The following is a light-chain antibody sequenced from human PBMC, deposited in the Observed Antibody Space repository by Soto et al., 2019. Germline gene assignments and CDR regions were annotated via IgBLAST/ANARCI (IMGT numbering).Light chain of an antibody. CDR1: QSVTTN. J-gene: IGKJ3*01. Sequence: EVVMTQFPATLSVSPGESATLSCRASQSVTTNLAWYQQRPGQAPRLLIYGASTRAAGVSARFSGSGSGTAFSLTINSLQSEDFAIYYCQQYNNWSPFTFCPGTTVDF. V-gene: IGKV3-15*01. CDR3: QQYNNWSPFT. CDR2: GAS.